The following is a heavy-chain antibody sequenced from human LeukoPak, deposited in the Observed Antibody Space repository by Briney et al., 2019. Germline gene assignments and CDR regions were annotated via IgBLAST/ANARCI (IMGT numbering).Heavy chain of an antibody. CDR3: ARRGYGDQPLDY. J-gene: IGHJ4*02. CDR1: DGSISSSGYC. CDR2: IYYSGST. D-gene: IGHD4-17*01. Sequence: PSETLSLTCTVSDGSISSSGYCWGWIRQPPGKGLEWIGSIYYSGSTYYNPSLKSRVTISVDMSKNQFSLKLTSVTAADTAVYYCARRGYGDQPLDYWGQGTLVTVSS. V-gene: IGHV4-39*01.